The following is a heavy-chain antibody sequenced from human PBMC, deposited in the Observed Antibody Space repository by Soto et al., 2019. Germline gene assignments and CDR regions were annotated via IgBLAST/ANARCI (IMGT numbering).Heavy chain of an antibody. Sequence: EVPLVESGGDLVEPGGSLRLSCAASGFSFNKAWMTWVRQAPGKGLEWVGRIKSRTDGGATEYAPPVNDRFIISRDDSRTMVFLQMNRLKTEATAVYFCPYLYREGPWGQGTLVTVSS. D-gene: IGHD3-10*01. CDR1: GFSFNKAW. V-gene: IGHV3-15*01. J-gene: IGHJ5*02. CDR3: PYLYREGP. CDR2: IKSRTDGGAT.